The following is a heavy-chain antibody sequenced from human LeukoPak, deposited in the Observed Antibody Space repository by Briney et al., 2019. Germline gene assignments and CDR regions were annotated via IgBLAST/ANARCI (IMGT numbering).Heavy chain of an antibody. CDR2: IHEDAGEK. CDR1: GFRFSDSW. Sequence: GGSLSLSCAASGFRFSDSWMTWVRQTPGKGLQWVASIHEDAGEKQYVESVRGRFTISRDNAKDSLYLQMNSLRAEDTAVYYCASGIQWLLQPWGAFDIWGQGTMVTVSS. CDR3: ASGIQWLLQPWGAFDI. V-gene: IGHV3-7*02. D-gene: IGHD6-19*01. J-gene: IGHJ3*02.